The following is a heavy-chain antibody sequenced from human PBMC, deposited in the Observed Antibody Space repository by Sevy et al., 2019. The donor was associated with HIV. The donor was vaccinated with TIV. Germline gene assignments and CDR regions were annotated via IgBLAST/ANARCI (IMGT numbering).Heavy chain of an antibody. CDR2: ISGPPATP. CDR3: AREAYYYDSREANWFDP. CDR1: GFTFSTYA. D-gene: IGHD3-22*01. J-gene: IGHJ5*02. Sequence: GGSLRLSCKTSGFTFSTYAMHWVRQAPGKGLEWVASISGPPATPYYADSVGDRFTISRDNAKNSQYLEMNSLRDEDTAVYYCAREAYYYDSREANWFDPWGQGTLVTVSS. V-gene: IGHV3-48*02.